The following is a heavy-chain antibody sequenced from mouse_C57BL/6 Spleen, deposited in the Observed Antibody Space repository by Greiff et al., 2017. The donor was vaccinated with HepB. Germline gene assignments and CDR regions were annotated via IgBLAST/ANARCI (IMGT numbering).Heavy chain of an antibody. CDR1: GYTFTSYW. J-gene: IGHJ4*01. CDR3: ARELQGSMDY. CDR2: IDPSDSYT. V-gene: IGHV1-69*01. Sequence: QVQLQQPGAELVMPGASVKLSCKASGYTFTSYWMHWVKQRPGQGLEWIGEIDPSDSYTNYNQKFKGKSTLTVDKSSSTAYMQLSSLTSEDSAVYYCARELQGSMDYWGQGTSVTVSS. D-gene: IGHD3-2*02.